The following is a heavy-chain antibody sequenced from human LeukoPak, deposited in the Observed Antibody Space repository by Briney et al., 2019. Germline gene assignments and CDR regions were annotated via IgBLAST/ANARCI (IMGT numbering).Heavy chain of an antibody. CDR1: GFTFSSYA. V-gene: IGHV3-64*01. J-gene: IGHJ4*03. D-gene: IGHD3-22*01. Sequence: GSLRLSCAASGFTFSSYAMHWVRQAPGKGLEYVSAISSNGGSTYYANSVKGRFTISRDNSKNTLYLQMGSLRAEDMAVYYCARASGFSYYFDYWGQGTTVTVSS. CDR2: ISSNGGST. CDR3: ARASGFSYYFDY.